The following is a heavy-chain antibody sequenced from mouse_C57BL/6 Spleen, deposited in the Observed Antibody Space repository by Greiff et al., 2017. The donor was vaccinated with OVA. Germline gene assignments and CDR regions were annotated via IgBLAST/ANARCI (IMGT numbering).Heavy chain of an antibody. CDR1: GYSFTDYN. CDR3: ARGNDYDGTFYAMDY. Sequence: SGPELVKPGASVKISCKASGYSFTDYNMNWVKQSNGKSLEWIGVINPNYGTTSYNQKFKGKATLTVDQSSSTAYMQLNSLTSEDSAVYYCARGNDYDGTFYAMDYWGQGTSVTVSS. J-gene: IGHJ4*01. V-gene: IGHV1-39*01. D-gene: IGHD2-4*01. CDR2: INPNYGTT.